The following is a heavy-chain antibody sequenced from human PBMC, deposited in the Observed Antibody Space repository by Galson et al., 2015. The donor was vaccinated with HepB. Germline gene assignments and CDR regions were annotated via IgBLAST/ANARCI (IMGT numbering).Heavy chain of an antibody. Sequence: SVKVSCKASGYTFTSYAMHWVRQAPGQRLEWMGWINAGNGNTKYSQKFQGRVTITRDTSASTAYMELSSLRSEDTAVYYCARDKAAIGAFDIWGQGTMVTVSS. CDR2: INAGNGNT. V-gene: IGHV1-3*01. CDR3: ARDKAAIGAFDI. CDR1: GYTFTSYA. J-gene: IGHJ3*02. D-gene: IGHD5-18*01.